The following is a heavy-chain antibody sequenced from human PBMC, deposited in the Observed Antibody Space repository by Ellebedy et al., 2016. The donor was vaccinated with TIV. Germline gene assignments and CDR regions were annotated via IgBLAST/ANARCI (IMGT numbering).Heavy chain of an antibody. D-gene: IGHD3-9*01. CDR1: GFTFSSYA. CDR3: AKAPSAVLRYFDWLLYYFDY. V-gene: IGHV3-23*01. J-gene: IGHJ4*02. CDR2: ISGSGGST. Sequence: GGSLRLSXAASGFTFSSYAMSWVRQAPGKGLEWVSAISGSGGSTYYADSVKGRFTISRDNSKNTLYLQMNSLRAEDTAVYYCAKAPSAVLRYFDWLLYYFDYWGQGTLVTVSS.